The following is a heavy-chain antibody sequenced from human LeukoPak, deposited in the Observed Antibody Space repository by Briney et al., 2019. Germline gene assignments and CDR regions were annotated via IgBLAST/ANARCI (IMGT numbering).Heavy chain of an antibody. Sequence: GGSLRLSCATSGFTINTYSLNWVRQTPGKGLEWLSYIDNDDDPIYYADSVKGRFTASRDNARNSLYLQLNGLRAEDTAIYYCVRGGTGDGNYFDYWGQGTLVTVSS. CDR1: GFTINTYS. J-gene: IGHJ4*02. V-gene: IGHV3-48*04. CDR3: VRGGTGDGNYFDY. CDR2: IDNDDDPI. D-gene: IGHD7-27*01.